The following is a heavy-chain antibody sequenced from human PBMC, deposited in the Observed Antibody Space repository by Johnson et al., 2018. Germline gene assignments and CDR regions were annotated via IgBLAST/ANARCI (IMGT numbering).Heavy chain of an antibody. D-gene: IGHD2-15*01. J-gene: IGHJ3*02. Sequence: VQLLESGAEVKKPGSSVKVSCKASGGTFSSYAISWVRQAPGQGLEWMGGLVPIFGTANYAQKFQGRVKITEDESTSTAYLERSSVRSEDTAVYCCAGGAAGSGRAKNPAWSDAFDIGGQGTMVAVSS. CDR1: GGTFSSYA. V-gene: IGHV1-69*01. CDR3: AGGAAGSGRAKNPAWSDAFDI. CDR2: LVPIFGTA.